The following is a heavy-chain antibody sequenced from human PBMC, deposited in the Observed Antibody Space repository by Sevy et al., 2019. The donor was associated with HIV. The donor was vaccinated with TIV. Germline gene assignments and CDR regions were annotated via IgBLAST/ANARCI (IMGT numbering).Heavy chain of an antibody. CDR3: AKTGDYYDSSGYSGGLDY. V-gene: IGHV3-23*01. CDR2: ISGSGGST. Sequence: GGSLRLSCAASGFNFSSYAMSWVCQAPGKGLESVSAISGSGGSTYYADSVKGRFTISRDNSKNTLYLQMNSLRAEDTAVYYCAKTGDYYDSSGYSGGLDYWGQGTLVTVSS. CDR1: GFNFSSYA. J-gene: IGHJ4*02. D-gene: IGHD3-22*01.